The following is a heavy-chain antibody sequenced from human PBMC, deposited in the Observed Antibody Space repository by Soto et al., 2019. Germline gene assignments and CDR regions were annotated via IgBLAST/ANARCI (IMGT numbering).Heavy chain of an antibody. J-gene: IGHJ4*02. V-gene: IGHV3-48*03. Sequence: PGGSLRLSCAASGFSFSDYEMNWVRQAPGKGLERVSYSSRSGSTIEYADSVKGRFTISRDYAKTSLYLQMNSLRVEDTAVYYCAIGYYSKKFDYWGQGTLVTVSS. CDR3: AIGYYSKKFDY. D-gene: IGHD3-22*01. CDR1: GFSFSDYE. CDR2: SSRSGSTI.